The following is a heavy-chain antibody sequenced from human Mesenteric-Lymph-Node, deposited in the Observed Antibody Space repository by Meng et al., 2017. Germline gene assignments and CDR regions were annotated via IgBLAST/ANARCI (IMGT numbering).Heavy chain of an antibody. CDR2: ISASGDST. D-gene: IGHD3-10*01. V-gene: IGHV3-23*01. J-gene: IGHJ3*02. CDR1: GFTFSFYA. CDR3: AREGLLSDKSGTVGFDI. Sequence: GESLKISCAASGFTFSFYAMSWVRQAPGKGLEWVSAISASGDSTFYSDSVKGRFTVSRDNSKNSLYLQMNSLRAEDTAVYYCAREGLLSDKSGTVGFDIWGQGTMVTVSS.